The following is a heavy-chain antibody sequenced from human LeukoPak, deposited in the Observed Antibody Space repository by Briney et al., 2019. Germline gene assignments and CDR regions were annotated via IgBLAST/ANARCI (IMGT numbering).Heavy chain of an antibody. CDR2: IYYSGST. J-gene: IGHJ3*02. Sequence: SETLSLTCTVSGGPVTSSGYYWSWVRQPPAKGLECIGYIYYSGSTNYNPSLKSRVTISVDTSKNQFSLKLRSVTAADTAVYYCARDSASTGYMNAFDIWGQGTMVTVSS. V-gene: IGHV4-61*08. CDR1: GGPVTSSGYY. CDR3: ARDSASTGYMNAFDI. D-gene: IGHD3-22*01.